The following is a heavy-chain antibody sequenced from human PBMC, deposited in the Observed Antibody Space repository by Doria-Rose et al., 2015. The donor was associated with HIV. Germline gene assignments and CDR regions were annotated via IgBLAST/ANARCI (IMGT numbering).Heavy chain of an antibody. V-gene: IGHV3-30*02. CDR1: GFTFSNFG. CDR2: IRYDGSNK. Sequence: QVQLVESGGGVVQPGGSLGLSCAASGFTFSNFGLHWVRQAPGKGVEWVAFIRYDGSNKFYADFVKGRFTISRDNSKNTVHLQMNSLRDEDTAVYYCAKEITGTSRDYYCYGLDVWGQGTTVTVSS. J-gene: IGHJ6*02. CDR3: AKEITGTSRDYYCYGLDV. D-gene: IGHD1-7*01.